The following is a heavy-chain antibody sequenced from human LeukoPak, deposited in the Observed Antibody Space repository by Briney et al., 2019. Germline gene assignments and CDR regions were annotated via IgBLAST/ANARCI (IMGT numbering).Heavy chain of an antibody. CDR1: GFTFTNYG. CDR3: ARDSYYDSSGYCFDY. Sequence: ASVKVSCKASGFTFTNYGITWVRQAPGQGLEWMGWINPNSGGTNYAQKFQGRVTMTRDTSISTAYMELSRLRSDDTAVYYCARDSYYDSSGYCFDYWGQGTLVTVSS. J-gene: IGHJ4*02. CDR2: INPNSGGT. V-gene: IGHV1-2*02. D-gene: IGHD3-22*01.